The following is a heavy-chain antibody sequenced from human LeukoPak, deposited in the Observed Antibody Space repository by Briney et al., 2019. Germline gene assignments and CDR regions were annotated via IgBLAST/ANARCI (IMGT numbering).Heavy chain of an antibody. J-gene: IGHJ6*03. CDR1: GGSISSYY. Sequence: SETLSLTCTVSGGSISSYYWSWIRQPAGKGLEWIGRIYTSGSTNYNPSLKSRVTISVDTSKNQFSLKLSSVTAADTAVYYCARSDTAMVYYYYYMDVWGKGTTVTVSS. D-gene: IGHD5-18*01. CDR3: ARSDTAMVYYYYYMDV. V-gene: IGHV4-4*07. CDR2: IYTSGST.